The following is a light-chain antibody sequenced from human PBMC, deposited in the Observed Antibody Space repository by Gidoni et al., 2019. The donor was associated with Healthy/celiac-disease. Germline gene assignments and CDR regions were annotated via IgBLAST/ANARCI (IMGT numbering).Light chain of an antibody. CDR2: GNS. CDR3: QSYDSSLSALYV. CDR1: SSNIGAGYD. Sequence: QSVLTPPPSVSGAPGQRVTIPCTGRSSNIGAGYDVHWYQQLPVTAPKLLISGNSNRPSGVPDRFSGSKSGTSASLAITGLQAEDEADYYCQSYDSSLSALYVFGTGTKVTVL. V-gene: IGLV1-40*01. J-gene: IGLJ1*01.